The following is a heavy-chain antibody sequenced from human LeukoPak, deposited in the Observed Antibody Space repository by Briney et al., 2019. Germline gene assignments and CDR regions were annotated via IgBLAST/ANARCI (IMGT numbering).Heavy chain of an antibody. V-gene: IGHV1-2*02. CDR2: LNPNSGGT. Sequence: ASVKVSCKASGYTFTDYYMHWVRQAPGQGLEWMGWLNPNSGGTNYVQMFQGRVTMTRDTSISTAYMELSRLTSDDTAVYYCAVTFTVTTDFDYWGQGTLVTVSS. D-gene: IGHD4-17*01. CDR1: GYTFTDYY. J-gene: IGHJ4*02. CDR3: AVTFTVTTDFDY.